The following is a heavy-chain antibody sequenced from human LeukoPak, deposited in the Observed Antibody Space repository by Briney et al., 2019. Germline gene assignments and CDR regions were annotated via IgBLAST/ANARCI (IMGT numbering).Heavy chain of an antibody. CDR2: INPNSGGT. Sequence: GASVKVSCKASGYTFTGYYMHWVRQAPGQGLEWMGWINPNSGGTNYAQKFQGRVTMTRDTSISTAYMELSRLRSDDTAVYYCARAGSSSPKPYYYMDVWGKGTTVTVSS. J-gene: IGHJ6*03. D-gene: IGHD6-6*01. V-gene: IGHV1-2*02. CDR3: ARAGSSSPKPYYYMDV. CDR1: GYTFTGYY.